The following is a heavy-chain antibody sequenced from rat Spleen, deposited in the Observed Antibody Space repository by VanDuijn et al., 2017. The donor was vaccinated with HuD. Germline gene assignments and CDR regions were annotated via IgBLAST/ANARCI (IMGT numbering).Heavy chain of an antibody. CDR1: GFSLTSYN. Sequence: QVQLKESGPGLVQPSQTLSLTCTVSGFSLTSYNVHWVRQPTGKGLEWMGVMWRSGSTEYNSALKSRLSISRDTSNNHIFLKMNSLQTDDTAIFYCTRDESYGYSFDYWGQGVMVTVSS. CDR2: MWRSGST. CDR3: TRDESYGYSFDY. J-gene: IGHJ2*01. D-gene: IGHD1-9*01. V-gene: IGHV2-30*01.